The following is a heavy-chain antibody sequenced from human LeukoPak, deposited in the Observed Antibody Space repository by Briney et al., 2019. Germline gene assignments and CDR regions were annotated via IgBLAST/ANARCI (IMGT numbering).Heavy chain of an antibody. J-gene: IGHJ4*02. V-gene: IGHV4-34*01. CDR3: ARLYYGDADY. D-gene: IGHD4-17*01. CDR1: GGSFSGHY. CDR2: INHSGST. Sequence: PSETLSLTCAVYGGSFSGHYWSWIRQPPGKGLEWIGEINHSGSTNYNPSLKSRVTISVDTSKNQFSLKLSSVTAADTAVYYCARLYYGDADYWGQGTLVTVSS.